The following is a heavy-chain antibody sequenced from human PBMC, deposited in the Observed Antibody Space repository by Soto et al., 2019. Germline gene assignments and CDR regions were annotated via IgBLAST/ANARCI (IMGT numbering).Heavy chain of an antibody. Sequence: GSLRLSCAASGFTFSSYAMSWVRQAPGKGLEWVSAISGSGGSTYYADSVKGRFTISRDNSKNTLYLQMNSLRAEDTAVYYCAKGATMIVVVIRHFDYWGQGTLVTVSS. D-gene: IGHD3-22*01. CDR3: AKGATMIVVVIRHFDY. J-gene: IGHJ4*02. CDR1: GFTFSSYA. V-gene: IGHV3-23*01. CDR2: ISGSGGST.